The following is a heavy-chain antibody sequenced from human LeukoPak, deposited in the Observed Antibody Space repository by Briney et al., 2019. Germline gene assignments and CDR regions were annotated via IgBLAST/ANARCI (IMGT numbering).Heavy chain of an antibody. CDR1: GFTFSSYW. CDR2: IRYDGSKK. J-gene: IGHJ4*02. CDR3: ARDYCSGGSCYIDY. Sequence: GGSLRLSCAASGFTFSSYWMSWVRQAPGKGLEWVTFIRYDGSKKYYADSVKGRFTISRDNSKNTLYLQMNSLRPEDTAVYYCARDYCSGGSCYIDYWGQGTLVTVSS. D-gene: IGHD2-15*01. V-gene: IGHV3-30*02.